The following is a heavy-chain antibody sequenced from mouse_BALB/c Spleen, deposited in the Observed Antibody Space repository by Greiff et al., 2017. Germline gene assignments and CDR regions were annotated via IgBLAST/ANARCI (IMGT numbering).Heavy chain of an antibody. J-gene: IGHJ3*01. CDR2: INPYNDGT. CDR1: GYTFTSYV. D-gene: IGHD2-10*02. V-gene: IGHV1-14*01. Sequence: EVQLQQSGPELVKPGASVKMSCKASGYTFTSYVMHWVKQKPGQGLEWIGYINPYNDGTKYNEKFKGKATLTSDKSSSTAYMELSSLTSEDSAVYYCAKKYGNYEAWFAYWGQGTLVTVSA. CDR3: AKKYGNYEAWFAY.